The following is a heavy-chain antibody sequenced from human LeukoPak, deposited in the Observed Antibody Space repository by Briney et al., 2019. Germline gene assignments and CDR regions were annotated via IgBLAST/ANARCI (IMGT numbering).Heavy chain of an antibody. J-gene: IGHJ4*02. D-gene: IGHD3-3*01. V-gene: IGHV3-21*01. Sequence: GGSLRLSCKASGFTFSSYSMNWVRQAPGKGLEWVSSITGSTLSIYYADSVKGRFTISRDNAKTSLYLQMNSLRAEDTAIYYCARESEYDFWTGSYFDYWGQGTLVTVSS. CDR2: ITGSTLSI. CDR3: ARESEYDFWTGSYFDY. CDR1: GFTFSSYS.